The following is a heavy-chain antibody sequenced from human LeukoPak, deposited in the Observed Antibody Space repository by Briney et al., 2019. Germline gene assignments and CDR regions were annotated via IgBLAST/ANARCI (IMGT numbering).Heavy chain of an antibody. Sequence: PGGSVRLSCAASGFTFSSYGMHWVREAPGKGLEGVAYRRYDGSNKYYADSVKGRVTISRDNSKKPLYLQMTSMAAEDTAVYNCPRDRTLCGSYWYLAYWGQGTLIPVSS. CDR3: PRDRTLCGSYWYLAY. CDR2: RRYDGSNK. J-gene: IGHJ4*02. CDR1: GFTFSSYG. V-gene: IGHV3-30*02. D-gene: IGHD3-16*01.